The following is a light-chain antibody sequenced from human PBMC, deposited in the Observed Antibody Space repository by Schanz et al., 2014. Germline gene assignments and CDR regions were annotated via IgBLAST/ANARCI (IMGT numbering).Light chain of an antibody. J-gene: IGLJ3*02. V-gene: IGLV1-44*01. CDR2: TSD. CDR3: AAWDDSLHGWV. Sequence: QSVLTQPPSASGTPGQRVTISCSGSSSNIGSNPVNWYQQLPRAAPTLLIYTSDQRPSGVPDRFSGSKSGTSASLAISGLQSEDEAHYYCAAWDDSLHGWVFGGGTKLTVL. CDR1: SSNIGSNP.